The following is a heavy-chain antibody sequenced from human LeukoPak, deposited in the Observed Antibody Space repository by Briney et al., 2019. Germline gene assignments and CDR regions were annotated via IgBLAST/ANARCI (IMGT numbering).Heavy chain of an antibody. Sequence: GGSLRLSCAASGFTFSSYWMHWVRQAPGKGLVWVSRINSDGSSTSYADSVKGRFTISRDNAKNTLYLQMNSLRAEDTAAYYCARSESPYYYYYMDVWGKGTTVTVSS. CDR2: INSDGSST. J-gene: IGHJ6*03. CDR3: ARSESPYYYYYMDV. V-gene: IGHV3-74*01. CDR1: GFTFSSYW.